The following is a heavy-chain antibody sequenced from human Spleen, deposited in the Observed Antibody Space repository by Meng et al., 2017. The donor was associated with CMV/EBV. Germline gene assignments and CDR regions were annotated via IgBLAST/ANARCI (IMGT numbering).Heavy chain of an antibody. CDR2: INDIGDT. D-gene: IGHD1-14*01. Sequence: QVQLQPWGAGLLKPSEPLSLTCAVYGGSFSGYYWGWIRQSPGKGLEWIGEINDIGDTNYNPSLKSRVTISVDTSKNRFSLKLSSVTAADRAVYYCTRRTLPFEVWGQGTLVTVSS. V-gene: IGHV4-34*01. CDR3: TRRTLPFEV. CDR1: GGSFSGYY. J-gene: IGHJ4*02.